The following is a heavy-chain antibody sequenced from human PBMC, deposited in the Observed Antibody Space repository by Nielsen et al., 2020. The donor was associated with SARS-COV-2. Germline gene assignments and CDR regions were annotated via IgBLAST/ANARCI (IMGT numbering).Heavy chain of an antibody. CDR3: ARGDLVVVPSPILGLGPFFYYFYLDV. J-gene: IGHJ6*03. Sequence: GSLRLSCAVSGGSVSSNDWWTWVRQSPGKGLEWIGEVSRSGSINYNPSLKSRVTLSMDKSKRQFSLRLTSVSAADTAVYFCARGDLVVVPSPILGLGPFFYYFYLDVWGKGTTVIVSS. V-gene: IGHV4-4*01. D-gene: IGHD2-2*01. CDR1: GGSVSSNDW. CDR2: VSRSGSI.